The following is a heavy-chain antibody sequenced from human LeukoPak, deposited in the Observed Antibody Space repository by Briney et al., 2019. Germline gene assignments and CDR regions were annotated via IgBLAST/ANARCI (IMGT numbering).Heavy chain of an antibody. Sequence: PSETLSLTCTVSGGSISTYYWTWIRQPPGKGLEWVGYIYSSGTTNYNPSLNSRVTISLDTSKNQFSLKLSSVTAADTAVYYCARAFTIFGVVIRYYFDYWGQGTLVTVSS. V-gene: IGHV4-59*12. D-gene: IGHD3-3*01. CDR3: ARAFTIFGVVIRYYFDY. CDR1: GGSISTYY. J-gene: IGHJ4*02. CDR2: IYSSGTT.